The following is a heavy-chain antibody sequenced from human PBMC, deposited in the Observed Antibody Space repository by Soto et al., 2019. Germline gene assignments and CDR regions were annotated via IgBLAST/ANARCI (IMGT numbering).Heavy chain of an antibody. J-gene: IGHJ6*02. CDR1: AYTFTAYY. D-gene: IGHD3-3*01. Sequence: QEQLVQSGAAVKEPGASVKVSCKASAYTFTAYYVHWVRQAPGQGPEWMGWINPKSGGTKYAQKFQGRVTMTRDTSISTGCMELGRLSSDDTAVYYCARDEPRELGVVTSTIMDVWGQGTTVTVSS. CDR2: INPKSGGT. CDR3: ARDEPRELGVVTSTIMDV. V-gene: IGHV1-2*02.